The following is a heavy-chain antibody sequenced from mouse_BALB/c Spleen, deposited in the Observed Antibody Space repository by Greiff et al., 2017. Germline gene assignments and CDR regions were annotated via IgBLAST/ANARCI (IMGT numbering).Heavy chain of an antibody. CDR1: GFSLSTSGMG. J-gene: IGHJ4*01. CDR2: IYWDDDK. D-gene: IGHD2-1*01. CDR3: ARTVIYYGNYDAMDY. Sequence: QVTLKVSGPGILQPSQTLSLTCSFSGFSLSTSGMGVSWIRQPSGKGLEWLAHIYWDDDKRYNPSLKSRLTISKDTSRNQVFLKITSVDTADTATYYCARTVIYYGNYDAMDYWGQGTSVTVSS. V-gene: IGHV8-12*01.